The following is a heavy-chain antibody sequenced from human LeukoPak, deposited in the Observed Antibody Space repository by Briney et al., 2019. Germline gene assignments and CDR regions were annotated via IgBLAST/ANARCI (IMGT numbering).Heavy chain of an antibody. CDR1: GYSFTSHW. J-gene: IGHJ5*02. Sequence: GESLKISCKGSGYSFTSHWIGWVRQMPGEGLEWMGKIDPNDSYRNYSPSFQGHVTISVDKSINTAYLQWSSLKASDTAMYYCARGSGWFDPWGQGTLVTVSS. V-gene: IGHV5-10-1*01. CDR3: ARGSGWFDP. CDR2: IDPNDSYR. D-gene: IGHD3-3*01.